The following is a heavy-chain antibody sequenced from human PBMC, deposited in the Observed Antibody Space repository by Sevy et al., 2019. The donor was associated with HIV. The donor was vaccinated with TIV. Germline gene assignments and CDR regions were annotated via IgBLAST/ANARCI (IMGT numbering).Heavy chain of an antibody. CDR1: GASVRSGNYY. V-gene: IGHV4-61*01. CDR2: IHYRGST. CDR3: ARVSTMVEEVTYFFDY. J-gene: IGHJ4*02. Sequence: SETLSLTCGVSGASVRSGNYYWSWIRQAPGKGLEWIGYIHYRGSTNYTPSLKSQVTISVDTSKNQFSLRLISVTEADTAVYYCARVSTMVEEVTYFFDYWGQGTLVTVSS. D-gene: IGHD3-10*01.